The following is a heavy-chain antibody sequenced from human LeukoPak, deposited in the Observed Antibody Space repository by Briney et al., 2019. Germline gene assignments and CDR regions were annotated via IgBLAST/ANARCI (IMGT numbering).Heavy chain of an antibody. Sequence: GGSLRLSCAASGLTFSSYAMSWVRQAPGKGLEWVSAISGSGGSTYYADSVKGRFTISRDNSKSTLYLQMNSLRAEDTAVYYCAKGYYGSGRYYYGMDVWGQGTTVTVSS. J-gene: IGHJ6*02. V-gene: IGHV3-23*01. CDR1: GLTFSSYA. D-gene: IGHD3-10*01. CDR2: ISGSGGST. CDR3: AKGYYGSGRYYYGMDV.